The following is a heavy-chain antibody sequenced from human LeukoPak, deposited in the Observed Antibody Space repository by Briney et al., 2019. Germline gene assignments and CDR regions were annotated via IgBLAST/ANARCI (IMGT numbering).Heavy chain of an antibody. D-gene: IGHD1-26*01. V-gene: IGHV1-46*01. Sequence: ASVKVSCKASGYTFTSYLIHWVRQAPGQGLEWVGRVNPNDGSTIYAQRFQGRVTMTRDTSTNTVYLELTSLRSEDTAVYYCAKEREGTYYFDYWGQGTLVTVSS. CDR2: VNPNDGST. CDR3: AKEREGTYYFDY. J-gene: IGHJ4*02. CDR1: GYTFTSYL.